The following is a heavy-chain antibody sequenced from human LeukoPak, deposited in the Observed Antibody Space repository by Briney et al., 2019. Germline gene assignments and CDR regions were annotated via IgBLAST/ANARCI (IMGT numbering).Heavy chain of an antibody. Sequence: SETLSLTCAVYGGSFTGYFWNWIRQSPGKGLEWIAEINDRGATNYNPSLKSRVTVSVDTSKNQFSLKLTSVTAADTGVYYCARDPTTVVTVPYYFDFWGQGTPVTVSS. J-gene: IGHJ4*02. CDR1: GGSFTGYF. D-gene: IGHD4-23*01. CDR3: ARDPTTVVTVPYYFDF. V-gene: IGHV4-34*01. CDR2: INDRGAT.